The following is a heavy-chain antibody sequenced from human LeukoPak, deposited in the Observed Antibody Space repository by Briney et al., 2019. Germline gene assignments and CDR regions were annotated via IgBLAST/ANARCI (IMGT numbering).Heavy chain of an antibody. CDR2: INPNSGGT. CDR3: ARVRGATDGYNYRGAFDI. V-gene: IGHV1-2*02. D-gene: IGHD5-24*01. CDR1: GYTFTGYY. J-gene: IGHJ3*02. Sequence: GASVKVSCKASGYTFTGYYMHWVRQAPGQGLEWMGWINPNSGGTNYAQKFQGRVTMTRDTSISTAYMELSRLRSDDTAVYYCARVRGATDGYNYRGAFDIWGQGTMVTVSS.